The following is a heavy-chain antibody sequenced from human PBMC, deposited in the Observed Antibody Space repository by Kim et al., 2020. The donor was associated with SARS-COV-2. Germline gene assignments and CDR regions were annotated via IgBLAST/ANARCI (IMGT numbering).Heavy chain of an antibody. D-gene: IGHD3-22*01. V-gene: IGHV4-34*01. Sequence: SETLSLTCAVYGGSFSGYYWSWIRQPPGKGLEWIGEINHSGSTNYNPSLKSRVTISVDTSKNQFSLKLSSVTAAGTAVYYCARGPADYYDSSGYYYSAFDIWGQGTMVTVSS. J-gene: IGHJ3*02. CDR2: INHSGST. CDR1: GGSFSGYY. CDR3: ARGPADYYDSSGYYYSAFDI.